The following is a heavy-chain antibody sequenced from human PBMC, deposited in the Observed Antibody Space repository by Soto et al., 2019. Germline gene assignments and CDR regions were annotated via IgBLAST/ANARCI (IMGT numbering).Heavy chain of an antibody. Sequence: LETLSLTCHVSGLSMISYYWSWIRPPAGKGPEWIGRIYTGGNTNYNPSLKSRVTMSVDTSKSQFSLKLTSVTAADTAVYYCAREGDDRHFFFDSWGQGTLVTVSS. V-gene: IGHV4-4*07. D-gene: IGHD3-3*02. CDR3: AREGDDRHFFFDS. CDR2: IYTGGNT. CDR1: GLSMISYY. J-gene: IGHJ4*02.